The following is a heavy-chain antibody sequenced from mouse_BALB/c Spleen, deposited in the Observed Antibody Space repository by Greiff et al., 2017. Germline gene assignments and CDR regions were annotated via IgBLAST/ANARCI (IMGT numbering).Heavy chain of an antibody. Sequence: EVQLVESGGGLVKPGGSLKLSCAASGFTFSDYYMYWVRQTPEKRLEWVATISDGGSYTYYPDSVKGRFTISRDNAKNNLYLQMSSLKSEDTAMYYCARGRRGDYFDYWGQGTTLTVSS. V-gene: IGHV5-4*02. CDR1: GFTFSDYY. J-gene: IGHJ2*01. CDR2: ISDGGSYT. CDR3: ARGRRGDYFDY.